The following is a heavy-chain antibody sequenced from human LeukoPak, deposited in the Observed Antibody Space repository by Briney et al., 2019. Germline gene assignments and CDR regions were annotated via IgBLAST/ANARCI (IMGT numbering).Heavy chain of an antibody. CDR1: GYTFTHNY. V-gene: IGHV1-2*02. CDR2: MDSNSGGT. J-gene: IGHJ4*02. CDR3: ARDVRDYYDSSGSTDY. Sequence: ASVKVSCKASGYTFTHNYIHWLRQAPGPGLEWMGWMDSNSGGTKYAQKFQGRVTMTRDTSISTAYMELSRLGFDDTAVYYCARDVRDYYDSSGSTDYWGQGTLVTVSS. D-gene: IGHD3-22*01.